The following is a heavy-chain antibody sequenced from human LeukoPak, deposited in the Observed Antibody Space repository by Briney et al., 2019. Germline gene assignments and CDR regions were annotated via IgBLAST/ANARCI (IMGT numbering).Heavy chain of an antibody. Sequence: GASVKVSCKASGYTFTSYYMHWVRQAPGQGLEWMGIINPSGGSTSYAQKFQGRVTMTRDTPTSTVYMELSSLRSDDTAVYYCAREAYGSGRRLGLDVWGQGTTVTVSS. CDR3: AREAYGSGRRLGLDV. V-gene: IGHV1-46*01. CDR2: INPSGGST. D-gene: IGHD3-10*01. CDR1: GYTFTSYY. J-gene: IGHJ6*02.